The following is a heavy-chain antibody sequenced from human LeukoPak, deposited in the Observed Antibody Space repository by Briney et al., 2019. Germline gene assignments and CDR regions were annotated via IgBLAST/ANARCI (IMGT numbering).Heavy chain of an antibody. CDR1: GFTFSSYS. CDR3: AREIGRRSIAARPFWFDP. D-gene: IGHD6-6*01. CDR2: ISSSSSYI. V-gene: IGHV3-21*01. Sequence: GGSLRLSCAASGFTFSSYSMNWVRQAPGKGLEWVSSISSSSSYIYYADSVKGRFTISRDNAKNSLYLQMNSLRAEDTAVYYCAREIGRRSIAARPFWFDPWGQGTLVTVSS. J-gene: IGHJ5*02.